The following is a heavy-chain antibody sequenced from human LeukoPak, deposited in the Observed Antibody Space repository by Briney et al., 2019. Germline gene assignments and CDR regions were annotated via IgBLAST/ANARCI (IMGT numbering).Heavy chain of an antibody. CDR3: AKGGSSWLRLGGDWYFDL. J-gene: IGHJ2*01. V-gene: IGHV3-9*01. CDR1: GFTFDDYA. CDR2: ISWNSGSI. D-gene: IGHD5-12*01. Sequence: GRSLRLSCAASGFTFDDYAMHWVRQAPGKGLEWVSGISWNSGSIGYADSVKGRFTISRDNAKNSLYLQMNSLRAEDTALYYCAKGGSSWLRLGGDWYFDLWGRGTLVTVSS.